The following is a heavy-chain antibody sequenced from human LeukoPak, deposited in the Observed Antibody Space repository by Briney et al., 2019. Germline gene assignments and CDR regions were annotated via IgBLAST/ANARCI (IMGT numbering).Heavy chain of an antibody. CDR3: ARGDCSSTSCPYYYYYMDV. D-gene: IGHD2-2*01. CDR1: GFTFSSYG. Sequence: PGGSLRLSCAASGFTFSSYGMHWVRQAPGKGLEWVAVIWYDGSNKYYADSVKGRFTISRDNSKNTLYLQMNSLRAEDTAVYYCARGDCSSTSCPYYYYYMDVWGKGTTVTVS. V-gene: IGHV3-33*01. J-gene: IGHJ6*03. CDR2: IWYDGSNK.